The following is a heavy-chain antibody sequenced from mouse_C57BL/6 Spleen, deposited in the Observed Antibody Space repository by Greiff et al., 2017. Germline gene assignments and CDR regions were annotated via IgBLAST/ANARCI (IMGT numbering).Heavy chain of an antibody. V-gene: IGHV5-9-1*02. CDR2: ISSGGDYI. D-gene: IGHD1-2*01. J-gene: IGHJ4*01. CDR1: GFTFSSYA. CDR3: TRDPLHYAMDY. Sequence: EVKVVESGEGLVKPGGSLKLSCAASGFTFSSYAMSWVRQTPEKRLEWVAYISSGGDYIYYADTVKGRFTISRYNARNTLYLQMSSLKSEDTAMYYCTRDPLHYAMDYWGQGTSVTVSS.